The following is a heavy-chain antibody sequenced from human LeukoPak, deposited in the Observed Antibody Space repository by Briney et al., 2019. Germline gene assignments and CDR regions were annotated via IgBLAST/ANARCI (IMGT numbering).Heavy chain of an antibody. CDR1: GFTFSRYW. Sequence: GGSLRLSCAPSGFTFSRYWMTWVRRTPGKGLEWVASIKDDGRQKYYVDSVKGRFTVSRDNAKNSAYLQMDSLRAEDTALYYCARDASRGFDTWGQGTLVTVSS. D-gene: IGHD5-24*01. CDR3: ARDASRGFDT. V-gene: IGHV3-7*01. J-gene: IGHJ4*02. CDR2: IKDDGRQK.